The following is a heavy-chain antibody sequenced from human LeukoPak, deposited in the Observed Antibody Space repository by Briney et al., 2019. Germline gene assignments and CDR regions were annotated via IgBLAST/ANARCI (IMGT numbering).Heavy chain of an antibody. J-gene: IGHJ4*02. D-gene: IGHD2-2*01. CDR3: ARANQPLSHFDY. V-gene: IGHV4-38-2*02. CDR2: IYHSGST. Sequence: PSETLSLTCTVSGYSISGGYYWGWIRQPPGKGLEWIGSIYHSGSTYYNPSLKSRVTISVDTSKNQFSLKLSSVTAADTAVYHCARANQPLSHFDYWGQGTLVTVSS. CDR1: GYSISGGYY.